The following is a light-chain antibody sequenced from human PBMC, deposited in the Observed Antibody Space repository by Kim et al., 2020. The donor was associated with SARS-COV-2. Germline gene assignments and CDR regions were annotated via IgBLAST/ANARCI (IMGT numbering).Light chain of an antibody. Sequence: SYELTQPPSVSVAPGKTARITCGGNNIGSKSVHWYQQKPGQAPVLVIYYDSDRPSGIPERFSGSNSGNTATLTISRVEAGDEADYYCQVWDSSSDHRVSGGGNQRTVL. CDR2: YDS. CDR3: QVWDSSSDHRV. V-gene: IGLV3-21*04. CDR1: NIGSKS. J-gene: IGLJ3*02.